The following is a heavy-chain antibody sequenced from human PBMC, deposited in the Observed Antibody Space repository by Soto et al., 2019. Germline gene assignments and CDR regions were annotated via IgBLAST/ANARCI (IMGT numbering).Heavy chain of an antibody. CDR1: GYTXTDNY. Sequence: SXKVSCRAYGYTXTDNYIRCMRQAPGQGVDWMGWINPNNGATKYLHTFQARVTITRDTSLNTAYMELRSLMSDDTAMYYCAREFAVKTLLNSGRLHFDSWGQGTLGPVSS. J-gene: IGHJ4*02. V-gene: IGHV1-2*02. CDR2: INPNNGAT. CDR3: AREFAVKTLLNSGRLHFDS. D-gene: IGHD1-26*01.